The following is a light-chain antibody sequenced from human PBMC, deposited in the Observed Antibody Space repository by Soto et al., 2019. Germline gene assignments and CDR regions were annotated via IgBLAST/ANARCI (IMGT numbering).Light chain of an antibody. CDR1: SSDFGGFNY. CDR3: GSYTITTTLFV. J-gene: IGLJ2*01. Sequence: QSALTQPASVSGSPGQSITISCTGTSSDFGGFNYVSWYQHHPGKAPKLIIYEVTNRPSGVSNRFSGSKSGNTASLTISGLQAEDEAQYFCGSYTITTTLFVFGGGTQLTVL. CDR2: EVT. V-gene: IGLV2-14*01.